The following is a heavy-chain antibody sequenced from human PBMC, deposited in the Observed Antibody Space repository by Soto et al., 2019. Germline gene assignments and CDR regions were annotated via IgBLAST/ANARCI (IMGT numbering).Heavy chain of an antibody. J-gene: IGHJ4*02. CDR2: ISAYNGNT. CDR1: GYTFTSYG. D-gene: IGHD5-12*01. CDR3: ARDLEVEMATITSHSYLDY. V-gene: IGHV1-18*01. Sequence: QVQLVQSGAEVKKPGASVKVSCKASGYTFTSYGISWVRQAPGQGLEWMGWISAYNGNTNYAQKLQGRVTMTTDTSTSKTYMELRSLRSDETAVYYCARDLEVEMATITSHSYLDYWGQGTLVTVSS.